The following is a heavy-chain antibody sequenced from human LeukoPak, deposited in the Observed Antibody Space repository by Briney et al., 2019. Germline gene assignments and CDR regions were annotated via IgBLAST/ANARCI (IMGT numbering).Heavy chain of an antibody. Sequence: GGSLRLSCAASGFTFSSYAVSWVRQAPGKGLEWVSGITGSDASTYYADSVKGRFTISRDNSKNTLYLQMNSLRAEDTAVYYCAKHRSAVLISHFDYWGQGTLVTVSS. J-gene: IGHJ4*02. V-gene: IGHV3-23*01. CDR3: AKHRSAVLISHFDY. D-gene: IGHD2/OR15-2a*01. CDR1: GFTFSSYA. CDR2: ITGSDAST.